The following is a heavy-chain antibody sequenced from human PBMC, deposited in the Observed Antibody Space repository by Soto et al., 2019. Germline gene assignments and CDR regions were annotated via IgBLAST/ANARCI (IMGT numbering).Heavy chain of an antibody. D-gene: IGHD2-21*01. CDR2: IKTKPNNYAA. J-gene: IGHJ5*02. CDR3: TRAPDADCGTSRCRNWFDP. CDR1: GFTFSDSA. V-gene: IGHV3-73*01. Sequence: EVQLVESGGGLVQPGGSLKLSCAASGFTFSDSAMHWVRQASGKGLEWVGRIKTKPNNYAAAYGASVQGRFTISRDDAKSTAYLQMNSRKPEDTAVDYGTRAPDADCGTSRCRNWFDPWGQGILVTVSS.